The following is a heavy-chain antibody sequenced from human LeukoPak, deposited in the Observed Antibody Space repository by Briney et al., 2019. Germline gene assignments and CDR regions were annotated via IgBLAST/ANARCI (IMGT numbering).Heavy chain of an antibody. CDR2: INPNSGGT. J-gene: IGHJ5*02. D-gene: IGHD3-22*01. CDR3: ARAYYYDSWFDP. CDR1: GYTFTGYY. V-gene: IGHV1-2*02. Sequence: GASVKVSCEASGYTFTGYYMHWVRQAPGQGLEWMGWINPNSGGTNYAQKFQGRVTMTRDTSISTAYMELSRLRSDDTAVYYCARAYYYDSWFDPWGQGTLVTVSS.